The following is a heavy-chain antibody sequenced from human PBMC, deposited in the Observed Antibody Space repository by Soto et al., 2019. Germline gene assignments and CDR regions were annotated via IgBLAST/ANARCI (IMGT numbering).Heavy chain of an antibody. CDR3: TRYGQLGIVEGYYYYYYYMDV. D-gene: IGHD1-1*01. V-gene: IGHV3-49*03. J-gene: IGHJ6*03. Sequence: GGSLRLSCTASGFTFGDYAMSWFRQAPGKGLEWVGFIRSKAYGGTTEYAASVKGRFTMSRDDSKSIAYLQMNSLKTEDTAVYYCTRYGQLGIVEGYYYYYYYMDVWGKGTTVTVSS. CDR2: IRSKAYGGTT. CDR1: GFTFGDYA.